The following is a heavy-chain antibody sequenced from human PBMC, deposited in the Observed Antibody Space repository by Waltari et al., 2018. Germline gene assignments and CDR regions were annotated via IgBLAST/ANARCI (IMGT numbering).Heavy chain of an antibody. V-gene: IGHV3-74*01. D-gene: IGHD6-13*01. Sequence: EEQLVESGGGLIQPGESLRVSCVVSGFTFSRYWMNWVRQAPGTGLVWVARINSDGSDTRYADSVKGRFTISRDNAKNTVYLQMKRLRAEDTAVYYCARVARKTYSSPVPGRDYYYGMDVWGLGTTVTVSS. J-gene: IGHJ6*02. CDR2: INSDGSDT. CDR3: ARVARKTYSSPVPGRDYYYGMDV. CDR1: GFTFSRYW.